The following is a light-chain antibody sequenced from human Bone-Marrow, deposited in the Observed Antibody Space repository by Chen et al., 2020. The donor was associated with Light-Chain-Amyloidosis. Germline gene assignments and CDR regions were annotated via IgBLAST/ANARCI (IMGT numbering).Light chain of an antibody. J-gene: IGLJ2*01. CDR1: DLPTKY. CDR3: QSADSSGKEEVI. V-gene: IGLV3-25*03. Sequence: SYELTQPPSVSVSPGQTARITCSGDDLPTKYAYWYQQKPGQASVLVIHRDTERPSGISERCAGSSAGTTATMSISGVQAEDEADYGWQSADSSGKEEVIFGGGTKLTGL. CDR2: RDT.